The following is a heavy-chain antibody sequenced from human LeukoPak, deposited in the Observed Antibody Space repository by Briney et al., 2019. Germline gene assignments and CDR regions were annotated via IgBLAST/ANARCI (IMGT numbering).Heavy chain of an antibody. Sequence: SETLSLTCAVYGGSFSGYYWSWIHQPPGKGLEWIGEINHSGSTNYNPSLKSRVTISVDTSKNQFSLKLSSVTAADTAVYYCAAAPIIYYDSSGYYYEWGQGTLVTVSS. D-gene: IGHD3-22*01. CDR3: AAAPIIYYDSSGYYYE. J-gene: IGHJ4*02. CDR2: INHSGST. CDR1: GGSFSGYY. V-gene: IGHV4-34*01.